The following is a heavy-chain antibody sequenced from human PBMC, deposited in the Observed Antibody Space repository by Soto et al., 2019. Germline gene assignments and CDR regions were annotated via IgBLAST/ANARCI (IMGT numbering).Heavy chain of an antibody. V-gene: IGHV3-23*01. CDR1: GFTFSRYA. D-gene: IGHD3-22*01. CDR3: AKDINSDFYDSGGYSSDAFDI. J-gene: IGHJ3*02. Sequence: EVQLLESVGGVVQQGGSLRLSCAASGFTFSRYAMSWVRQAPGKGLELVSGISGSGGSTYYADSVKVRFTISRDNSKNTLSLQMNSLRAEDTALYYCAKDINSDFYDSGGYSSDAFDIWGQGTMVTVSS. CDR2: ISGSGGST.